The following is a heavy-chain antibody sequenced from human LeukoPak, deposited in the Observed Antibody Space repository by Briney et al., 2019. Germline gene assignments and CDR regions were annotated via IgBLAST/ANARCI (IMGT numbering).Heavy chain of an antibody. V-gene: IGHV1-46*01. Sequence: ASVKVSCKASGYTFTSYYMHWVRQAPGQGLEWMGIINPSGGSTSYAQKFQGRVTMTRDTSTSTVYMELSSLRSEDTAVYYCARFAPHSSRIAAAGTLDPWGQGTLVTVSS. J-gene: IGHJ5*02. D-gene: IGHD6-13*01. CDR2: INPSGGST. CDR3: ARFAPHSSRIAAAGTLDP. CDR1: GYTFTSYY.